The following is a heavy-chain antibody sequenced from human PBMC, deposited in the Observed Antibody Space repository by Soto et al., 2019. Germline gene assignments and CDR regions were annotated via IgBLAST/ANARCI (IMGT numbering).Heavy chain of an antibody. CDR3: ASNSSGYTFYDY. Sequence: PSETLSLTCTVSGGSISSGDYYWSWIRQPPGKGLEGIGYIYYSGSTYYNPSLKSRVTISVDTSKNQFSLKLSSVTAADTAVYYCASNSSGYTFYDYWGQGTLVTVSS. J-gene: IGHJ4*02. CDR2: IYYSGST. CDR1: GGSISSGDYY. V-gene: IGHV4-30-4*01. D-gene: IGHD5-18*01.